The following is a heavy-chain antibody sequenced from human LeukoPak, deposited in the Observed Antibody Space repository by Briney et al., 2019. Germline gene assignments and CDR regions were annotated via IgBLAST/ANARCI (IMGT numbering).Heavy chain of an antibody. D-gene: IGHD2-15*01. J-gene: IGHJ6*03. V-gene: IGHV3-23*01. CDR1: GFTFSSYA. CDR3: AKEAVGAANYYYYYYMDV. CDR2: ISGSGGST. Sequence: PGGSLRLSCAASGFTFSSYAMSWVRQAPGKGLEWVSAISGSGGSTYYADSVKGRFTISRDNSKNTLYLQMNSLRAEDTAVYYRAKEAVGAANYYYYYYMDVWGKGTTVTVSS.